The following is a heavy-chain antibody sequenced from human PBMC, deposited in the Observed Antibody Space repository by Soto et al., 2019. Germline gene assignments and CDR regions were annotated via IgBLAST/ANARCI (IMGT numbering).Heavy chain of an antibody. D-gene: IGHD3-10*01. J-gene: IGHJ5*01. CDR2: ISHSGTT. CDR3: ARSKWFEDLYFPNWFDS. V-gene: IGHV4-59*08. CDR1: GGSISSFY. Sequence: SETLSLTCTVSGGSISSFYWSWIRQPPGEGLEWIAYISHSGTTNYNPSLKSRVTISGDTSKNQFSLRLSSVTAADTAVYYCARSKWFEDLYFPNWFDSWGQGTLVTVSS.